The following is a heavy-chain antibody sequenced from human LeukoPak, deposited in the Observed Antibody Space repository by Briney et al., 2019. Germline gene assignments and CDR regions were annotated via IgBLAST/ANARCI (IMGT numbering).Heavy chain of an antibody. J-gene: IGHJ4*02. CDR3: ARDRPLDFWSGYCID. CDR1: GFTFSSYE. V-gene: IGHV3-48*03. CDR2: ISSSGSTI. D-gene: IGHD3-3*01. Sequence: GGSLRLSCAASGFTFSSYEMNWVRQAPGKGLEWVSYISSSGSTIYYADSVKGRFTISRDNAKNSLYLQMNGLRAEDTAVYYCARDRPLDFWSGYCIDWGQGTLVTVSS.